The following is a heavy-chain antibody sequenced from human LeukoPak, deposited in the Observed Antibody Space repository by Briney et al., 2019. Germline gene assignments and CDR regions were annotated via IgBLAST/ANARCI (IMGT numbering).Heavy chain of an antibody. CDR2: INHSGST. V-gene: IGHV4-34*01. CDR3: ARGRRSITIFGVVITTSPLYGMDV. CDR1: GGPFSGYY. J-gene: IGHJ6*02. Sequence: SETLSLTCAVYGGPFSGYYWSWIRQPPGKGLEWIGEINHSGSTNYNPSLKSRVTISVDTSKNQFSLKLSSVTAADTAVYYCARGRRSITIFGVVITTSPLYGMDVWGQGTTVTVSS. D-gene: IGHD3-3*01.